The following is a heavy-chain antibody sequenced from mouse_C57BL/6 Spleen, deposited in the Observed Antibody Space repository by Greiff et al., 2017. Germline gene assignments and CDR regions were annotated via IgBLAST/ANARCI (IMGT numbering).Heavy chain of an antibody. Sequence: VKLQQSGAELVKPGASVKISCKASGYAFSSYWMNWVKQRPGKGLEWIGQIYPGDGDTNYNGKFKGKATLTADKSSSTAYMQLSSLTSEDSAVYFCARGGFPYYFDYWGQGTTLTVSS. V-gene: IGHV1-80*01. CDR1: GYAFSSYW. CDR2: IYPGDGDT. J-gene: IGHJ2*01. CDR3: ARGGFPYYFDY.